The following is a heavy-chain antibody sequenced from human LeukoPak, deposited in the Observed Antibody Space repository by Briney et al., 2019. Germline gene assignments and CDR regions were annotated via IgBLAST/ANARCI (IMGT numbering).Heavy chain of an antibody. CDR3: ARQITSHGTWGWDLIDC. V-gene: IGHV4-39*01. CDR2: IYFSGNS. Sequence: PSETLSLTCTVSGGSITSSPYYWAWIRQPPGKGLEWIASIYFSGNSYYNPSLKSRVTISVDTSKNQFSLRLPSVTAADTAVYFCARQITSHGTWGWDLIDCWGQRTLVTVSS. J-gene: IGHJ4*02. CDR1: GGSITSSPYY. D-gene: IGHD3-16*01.